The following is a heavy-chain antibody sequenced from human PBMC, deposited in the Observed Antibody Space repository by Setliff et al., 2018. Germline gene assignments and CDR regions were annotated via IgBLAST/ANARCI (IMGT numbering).Heavy chain of an antibody. CDR1: GESFSNNY. V-gene: IGHV4-34*01. CDR3: VRDRTAYSYGLDV. CDR2: SNHGGST. Sequence: PSETLSLTCSVYGESFSNNYWSWIRQTPGKGLEWIGESNHGGSTSYHPSLKSRLTMSVDTSKNQFALNLRSVTAADTAVYYCVRDRTAYSYGLDVWGQGTTVTVSS. J-gene: IGHJ6*02. D-gene: IGHD5-18*01.